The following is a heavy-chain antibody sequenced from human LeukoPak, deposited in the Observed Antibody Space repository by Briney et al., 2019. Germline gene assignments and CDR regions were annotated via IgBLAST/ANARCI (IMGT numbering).Heavy chain of an antibody. V-gene: IGHV3-53*01. CDR3: AREDYYGSGSLDY. J-gene: IGHJ4*02. CDR1: GFTFDDYG. D-gene: IGHD3-10*01. Sequence: PGGPLRLSCAASGFTFDDYGMSWVRQAPGKGLEWVSVIYSGGSTYYADSVKGRFTISRDNSKNTLYLQMNSLRAEDTAVYYCAREDYYGSGSLDYWGQGTLVTVSS. CDR2: IYSGGST.